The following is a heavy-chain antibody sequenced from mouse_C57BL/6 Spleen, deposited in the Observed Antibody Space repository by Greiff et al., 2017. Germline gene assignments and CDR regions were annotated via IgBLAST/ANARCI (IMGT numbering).Heavy chain of an antibody. J-gene: IGHJ4*01. CDR2: INPSSGYT. CDR1: GYTFTSYW. Sequence: QVQLKQSGAELAKPGASVKLSCKASGYTFTSYWMHWVKQRPGQGLEWIGYINPSSGYTKYNQKFKDKATLTADKSSSTAYMQLSSLTYEDSAVYYCARLEGIYYGYGYAMDYWGQGTSVTVSS. CDR3: ARLEGIYYGYGYAMDY. V-gene: IGHV1-7*01. D-gene: IGHD2-2*01.